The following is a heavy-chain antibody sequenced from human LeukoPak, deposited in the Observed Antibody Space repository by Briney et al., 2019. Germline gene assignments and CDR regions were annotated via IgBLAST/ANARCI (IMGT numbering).Heavy chain of an antibody. CDR3: ARVVADSSGYFWGYYGMDV. Sequence: PGGSLRLSCAASGFTFSSYSMNWVRQAPGKGLEWVSSISSSSSYIYYADSVKGRFTISRDNAKNSLYLQMNSLRAEDTAVYYCARVVADSSGYFWGYYGMDVWGQGTTVTVSS. J-gene: IGHJ6*02. D-gene: IGHD3-22*01. V-gene: IGHV3-21*01. CDR2: ISSSSSYI. CDR1: GFTFSSYS.